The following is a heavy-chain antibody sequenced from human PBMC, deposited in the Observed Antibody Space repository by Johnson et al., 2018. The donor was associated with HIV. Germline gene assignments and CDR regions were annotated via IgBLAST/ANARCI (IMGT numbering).Heavy chain of an antibody. V-gene: IGHV3-23*04. Sequence: VHLVESGGGLVQPGRSLRLSCAASGFTFSTNAMSWVRQAPGKGLEWVSGISDSGGRTDYADSVKGRFSISRDNSKNTLYLQMNSLRAEDTAVYYCAKDRRELPSPFDIWGQGTMVTVSS. D-gene: IGHD1-7*01. CDR2: ISDSGGRT. CDR3: AKDRRELPSPFDI. CDR1: GFTFSTNA. J-gene: IGHJ3*02.